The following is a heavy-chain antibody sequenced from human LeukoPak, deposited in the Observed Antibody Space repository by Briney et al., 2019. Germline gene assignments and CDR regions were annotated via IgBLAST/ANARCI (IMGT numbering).Heavy chain of an antibody. Sequence: GGSLRLSCAASGFTFSSYWMSWVRQAPGKGLEWVANIKQDGSEKYYVDSVKGRFTISRDNSKNTLYLQMNSLRAEDTAVYYCAKDAVGATPEPFDIWGQGTMVTVSS. CDR2: IKQDGSEK. V-gene: IGHV3-7*03. D-gene: IGHD1-26*01. CDR3: AKDAVGATPEPFDI. CDR1: GFTFSSYW. J-gene: IGHJ3*02.